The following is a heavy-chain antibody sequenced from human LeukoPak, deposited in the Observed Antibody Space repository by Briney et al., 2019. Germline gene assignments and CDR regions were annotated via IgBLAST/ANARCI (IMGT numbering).Heavy chain of an antibody. Sequence: PSETLSLTCTVSGGSISSSSYYWGWIRQPPGKGLEWIGNIYYSGSTYYNPSLKSRVTISVDTSKNQFSLKLSSVTAADTAVYYCASLVGDYGYWYFDLWGRGTLVTVSS. CDR1: GGSISSSSYY. CDR3: ASLVGDYGYWYFDL. CDR2: IYYSGST. V-gene: IGHV4-39*01. D-gene: IGHD4-17*01. J-gene: IGHJ2*01.